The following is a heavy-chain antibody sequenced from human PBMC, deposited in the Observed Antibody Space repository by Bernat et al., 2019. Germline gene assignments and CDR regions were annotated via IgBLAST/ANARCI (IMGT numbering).Heavy chain of an antibody. CDR1: GYTFTSYD. CDR2: MNPNSGNT. CDR3: ARVYSGGLYYYYYYGMDV. Sequence: QVQLVQSGAEVKKPGASVKVSCKASGYTFTSYDINWVRQTTGQGLEWMGWMNPNSGNTGYAQKFHGRVTMTTNTSISTAYMELSSLRSEDTAVYYCARVYSGGLYYYYYYGMDVWGQGTTVTVS. J-gene: IGHJ6*02. V-gene: IGHV1-8*01. D-gene: IGHD2-21*01.